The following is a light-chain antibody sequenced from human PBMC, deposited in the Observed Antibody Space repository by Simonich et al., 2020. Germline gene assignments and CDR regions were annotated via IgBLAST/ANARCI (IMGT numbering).Light chain of an antibody. J-gene: IGKJ4*01. CDR2: WAS. CDR3: QQYYSTPLT. Sequence: DIVMTQSPDSLSVSLGDRATINSTSSQSVLYSSNNKNYLAWYQQKPGQPPKLLIYWASTRDSGVPDRFSGSGSGTDFTLTISSLQAEDVAVYYCQQYYSTPLTFGGGTKVEIK. V-gene: IGKV4-1*01. CDR1: QSVLYSSNNKNY.